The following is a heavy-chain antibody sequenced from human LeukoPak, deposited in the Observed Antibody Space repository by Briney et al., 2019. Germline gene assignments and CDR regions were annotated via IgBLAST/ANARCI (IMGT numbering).Heavy chain of an antibody. CDR3: GKDPNGDYVGAFDF. V-gene: IGHV3-23*01. J-gene: IGHJ3*01. D-gene: IGHD4-17*01. Sequence: GGSLTLSCAASGFTFSDYALIWVRQAPGKVLEWISPIRGTGGTTYYADSVKGRCTISRDNSRNTVYLQMNSLRAEDTALYFCGKDPNGDYVGAFDFWGPGTMVTVSS. CDR2: IRGTGGTT. CDR1: GFTFSDYA.